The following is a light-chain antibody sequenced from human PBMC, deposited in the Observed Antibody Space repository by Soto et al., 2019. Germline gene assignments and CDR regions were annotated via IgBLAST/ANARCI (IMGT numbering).Light chain of an antibody. Sequence: QAGRTHPASASGSPGRSITFSCTGTSSDIGVYNYVSWYQQHPGKAPKLMIYEVNNRPSGVSNRFSGSTSGNTASLTISGLQAEDEADYYCSSYTTSNNYVFGTGTKVTVL. CDR2: EVN. CDR1: SSDIGVYNY. J-gene: IGLJ1*01. V-gene: IGLV2-14*01. CDR3: SSYTTSNNYV.